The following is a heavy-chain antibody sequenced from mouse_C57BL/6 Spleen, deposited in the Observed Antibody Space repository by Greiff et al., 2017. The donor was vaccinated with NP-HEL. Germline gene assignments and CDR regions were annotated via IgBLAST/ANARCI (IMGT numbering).Heavy chain of an antibody. Sequence: EVQLVESGPGLVKPSQSLSLTCSVTGYSITSGYYWNWIRQFPGNKLEWMGYISYDGSNNYNPSLKNRISITRDTSKNQFFLKLNSVTTEDTATYYCAREGITTVVGDYWGQGTTLTVSS. V-gene: IGHV3-6*01. D-gene: IGHD1-1*01. CDR3: AREGITTVVGDY. CDR1: GYSITSGYY. CDR2: ISYDGSN. J-gene: IGHJ2*01.